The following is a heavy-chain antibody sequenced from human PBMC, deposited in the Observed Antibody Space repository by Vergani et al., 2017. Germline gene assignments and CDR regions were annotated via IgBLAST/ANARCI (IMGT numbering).Heavy chain of an antibody. CDR3: ARHSTVEWLVKLGWIDP. CDR2: IYYSGST. D-gene: IGHD6-19*01. V-gene: IGHV4-59*05. Sequence: VQLVESGGGLVKPGGSLRLSCAASGFTFSNAWMSWVRQAPGKGLEWIASIYYSGSTYYNPSLKSRVTISVDTSKNQFSLKLSSVTAADTAVYFCARHSTVEWLVKLGWIDPWGQGILVTVSS. J-gene: IGHJ5*02. CDR1: GFTFSNAW.